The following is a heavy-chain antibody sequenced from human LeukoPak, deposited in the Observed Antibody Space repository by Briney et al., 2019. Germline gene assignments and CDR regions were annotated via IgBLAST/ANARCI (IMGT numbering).Heavy chain of an antibody. CDR3: AKDLGIAAAGRYYFDY. CDR2: IKQDGSEK. V-gene: IGHV3-7*01. CDR1: GFTFSSYW. J-gene: IGHJ4*02. Sequence: GGSLRLSCAASGFTFSSYWMSWVRQAPGKGLEWVANIKQDGSEKYYVDSVKGRFTISRDNAKNSLYLQMNSLRAEDTAVYYCAKDLGIAAAGRYYFDYWGQGTLVTVSS. D-gene: IGHD6-13*01.